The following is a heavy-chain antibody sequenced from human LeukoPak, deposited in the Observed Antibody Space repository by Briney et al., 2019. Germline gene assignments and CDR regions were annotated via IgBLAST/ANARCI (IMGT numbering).Heavy chain of an antibody. CDR3: ARGTKLGILGY. Sequence: SETLSLTCAVYGGSFSGNYWSWIRQPPGKGLEWIGEINHSGSTNYNPSLKSRVTISVDTSKNQFSLKLSSVTAADTAVYYCARGTKLGILGYWGQGTLVTVSS. CDR1: GGSFSGNY. V-gene: IGHV4-34*01. J-gene: IGHJ4*02. CDR2: INHSGST. D-gene: IGHD7-27*01.